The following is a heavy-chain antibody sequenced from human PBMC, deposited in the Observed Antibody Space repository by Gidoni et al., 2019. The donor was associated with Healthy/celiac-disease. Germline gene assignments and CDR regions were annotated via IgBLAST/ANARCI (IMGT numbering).Heavy chain of an antibody. J-gene: IGHJ4*02. CDR1: GFTFSSSA. Sequence: QVQLVESGGGVVQPGRSLSLSCAASGFTFSSSAMHWVRQAQGKGLGWVAVISYDGSNKYYADSVKGRFTISRDNSKNTLYLQMNSLRAEDTAVYYCARGRSGVVVPAATAKFDYWGQGTLVTVSS. D-gene: IGHD2-2*01. CDR2: ISYDGSNK. CDR3: ARGRSGVVVPAATAKFDY. V-gene: IGHV3-30-3*01.